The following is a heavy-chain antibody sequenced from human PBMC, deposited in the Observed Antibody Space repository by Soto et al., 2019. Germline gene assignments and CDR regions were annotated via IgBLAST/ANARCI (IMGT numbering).Heavy chain of an antibody. V-gene: IGHV4-59*01. CDR3: ARDGGERGNGVFDF. Sequence: SETLSLTCTVSGGSINTYYWSWVRQPPGKGLEWIGYIYYSGSTNSNPSLKSRVPISEATSKNQLSLKLNSVTAAATAVYYCARDGGERGNGVFDFWGQGTMVTVSS. D-gene: IGHD2-8*01. CDR2: IYYSGST. CDR1: GGSINTYY. J-gene: IGHJ3*01.